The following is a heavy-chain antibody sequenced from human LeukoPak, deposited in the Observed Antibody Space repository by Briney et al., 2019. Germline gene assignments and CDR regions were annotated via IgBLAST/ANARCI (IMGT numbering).Heavy chain of an antibody. D-gene: IGHD2-21*02. V-gene: IGHV3-7*01. CDR2: INEAGSEK. Sequence: EWVANINEAGSEKPYVDSVKGRFTISRDNAKNSLYLQMNSLRAEDTAVYYCARDYGGGDYYWGQGTLVTVSS. J-gene: IGHJ4*02. CDR3: ARDYGGGDYY.